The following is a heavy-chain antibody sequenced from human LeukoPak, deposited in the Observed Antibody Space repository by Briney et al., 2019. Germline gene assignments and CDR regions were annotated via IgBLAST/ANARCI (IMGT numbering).Heavy chain of an antibody. CDR2: ISYDGSNK. CDR1: GFTFSSYA. Sequence: GGSLRLSCAASGFTFSSYAMHWVRQAPGKGLEWVAVISYDGSNKYYADSVKGRFTISRDNSKNTLYLQMNSLRAEDTAVYYCARGRTVKPDDAFDIWGQGTMVTVSS. J-gene: IGHJ3*02. D-gene: IGHD4-17*01. V-gene: IGHV3-30-3*01. CDR3: ARGRTVKPDDAFDI.